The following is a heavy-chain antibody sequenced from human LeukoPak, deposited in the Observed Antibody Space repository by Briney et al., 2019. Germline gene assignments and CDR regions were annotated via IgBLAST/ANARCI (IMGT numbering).Heavy chain of an antibody. D-gene: IGHD1-26*01. CDR3: ARDHTPVGAYYYYYYMDV. V-gene: IGHV3-48*01. CDR1: GFTFSSYS. Sequence: GGSLRLSCAASGFTFSSYSMNWVRQAPGKGLEWDSYISSSSSTMYHADSVKGRFTISRDNAKNSLYLQMNSLRAEDTAVYYCARDHTPVGAYYYYYYMDVWGKGTTVTVSS. J-gene: IGHJ6*03. CDR2: ISSSSSTM.